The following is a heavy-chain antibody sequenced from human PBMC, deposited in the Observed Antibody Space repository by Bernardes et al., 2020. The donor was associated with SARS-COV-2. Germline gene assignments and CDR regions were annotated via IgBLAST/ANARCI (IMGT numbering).Heavy chain of an antibody. J-gene: IGHJ6*02. D-gene: IGHD3-16*01. Sequence: GGSLRLSCAASGFTFDNHAMSWVRQAPGKGLEWVSSISGSGGKTYHPDSVKGRFSVSRDNSRKILYLQMSSLRVEDTAVYYCVKEKVSIPLYEMDVWGQGTTVTVSS. V-gene: IGHV3-23*01. CDR2: ISGSGGKT. CDR3: VKEKVSIPLYEMDV. CDR1: GFTFDNHA.